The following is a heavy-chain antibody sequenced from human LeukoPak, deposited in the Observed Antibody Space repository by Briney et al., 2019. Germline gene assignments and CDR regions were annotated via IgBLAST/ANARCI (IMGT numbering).Heavy chain of an antibody. D-gene: IGHD3-10*01. CDR3: ARVRRGSGSYVYYYYYYMDV. J-gene: IGHJ6*03. Sequence: EASVKVSCKASGYTFTSYGISWVRQAPGQGLEWMGWISAYNGNTNYAQKLQGRVTMTTDTSTSTAYMELRSLRSDDTAVYYCARVRRGSGSYVYYYYYYMDVWGKGTTVTVSS. CDR2: ISAYNGNT. V-gene: IGHV1-18*01. CDR1: GYTFTSYG.